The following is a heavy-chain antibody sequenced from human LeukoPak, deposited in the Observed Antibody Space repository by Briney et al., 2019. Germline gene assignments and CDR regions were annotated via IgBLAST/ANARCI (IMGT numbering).Heavy chain of an antibody. J-gene: IGHJ4*02. CDR2: IYSGGRT. CDR3: ARDLCGGKGDY. D-gene: IGHD4-23*01. CDR1: GFTVSSNY. Sequence: PGGSLRLSCAASGFTVSSNYMSWVRQAPGQGLEGVSVIYSGGRTYYADSVKGRFTISRDNYKKRLYHQVDSLRAEDTAVYDCARDLCGGKGDYWGQGTLVTVSS. V-gene: IGHV3-66*01.